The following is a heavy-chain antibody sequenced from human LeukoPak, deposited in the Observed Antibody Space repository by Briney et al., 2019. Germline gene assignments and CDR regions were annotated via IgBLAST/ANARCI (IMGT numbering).Heavy chain of an antibody. CDR2: IYYSGST. J-gene: IGHJ3*02. V-gene: IGHV4-59*01. CDR3: ARDWVPVHAFDI. Sequence: GSLRLSCAASGFTFSSYAMSWIRQPPGKGLEWIGYIYYSGSTNYNPSLKSRVTISVDTSKNQFSLKLSSVTAADTAVYYCARDWVPVHAFDIWGQGTMVTVSS. D-gene: IGHD1-1*01. CDR1: GFTFSSYA.